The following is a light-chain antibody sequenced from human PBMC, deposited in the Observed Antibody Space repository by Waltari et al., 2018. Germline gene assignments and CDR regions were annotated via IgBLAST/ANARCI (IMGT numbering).Light chain of an antibody. Sequence: DIQLTQSPSSLSASVGDRVTITCRASQGISSCLAWYQQKPGKAPKLLIYAASTLQSGVSSRFSGSGSGTEFTLTISSLQPEDFATYYCQQSSSYPQFGGGTKVEIK. CDR1: QGISSC. J-gene: IGKJ4*01. V-gene: IGKV1-9*01. CDR2: AAS. CDR3: QQSSSYPQ.